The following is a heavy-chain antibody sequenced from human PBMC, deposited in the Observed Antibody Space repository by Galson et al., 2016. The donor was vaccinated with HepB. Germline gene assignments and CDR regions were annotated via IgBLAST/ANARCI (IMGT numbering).Heavy chain of an antibody. Sequence: SVKVSCKASGYTFNNYGINWVRQAPGQGLEWMGCISTYNRDTIYAQNFQGRVTMTTDTSTSTAYMELRSLRSDDTAVYYCARGGHGYKWMRPLDYWGQGTLVTVSS. D-gene: IGHD5-24*01. J-gene: IGHJ4*02. V-gene: IGHV1-18*01. CDR3: ARGGHGYKWMRPLDY. CDR2: ISTYNRDT. CDR1: GYTFNNYG.